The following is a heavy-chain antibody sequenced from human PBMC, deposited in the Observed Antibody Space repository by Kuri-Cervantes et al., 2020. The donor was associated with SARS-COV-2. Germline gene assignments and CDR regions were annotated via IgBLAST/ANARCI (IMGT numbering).Heavy chain of an antibody. CDR3: AREDRYGGNLNWFDP. D-gene: IGHD1-26*01. CDR2: IYSGGST. Sequence: GGSLRLSCAVSDFTLTTDAMHGVRQAPGKGLEWVSVIYSGGSTYYADSVQGRFTISRDNSKNTLYLQMNSLRVEDTAVYYCAREDRYGGNLNWFDPWGQGTLVTVSS. J-gene: IGHJ5*02. CDR1: DFTLTTDA. V-gene: IGHV3-53*01.